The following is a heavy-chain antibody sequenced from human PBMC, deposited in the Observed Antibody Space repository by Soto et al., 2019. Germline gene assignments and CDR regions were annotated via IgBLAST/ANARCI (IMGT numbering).Heavy chain of an antibody. CDR2: IIPIFGIA. D-gene: IGHD2-2*01. CDR3: ARGSGRTDVVPAAISAMDA. V-gene: IGHV1-69*02. Sequence: QVQLVQSGAEVKKPGSSVKVSCKGSRGTFNSYTISWVRQAPGQGLEWMGRIIPIFGIANYAQNFQGRVTSTADKSTSTVYIGVSRLRSEDAALCYCARGSGRTDVVPAAISAMDAW. J-gene: IGHJ6*01. CDR1: RGTFNSYT.